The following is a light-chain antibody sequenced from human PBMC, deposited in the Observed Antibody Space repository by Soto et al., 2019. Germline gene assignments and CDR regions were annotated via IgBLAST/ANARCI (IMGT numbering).Light chain of an antibody. CDR1: QSVGSS. J-gene: IGKJ1*01. V-gene: IGKV3-11*01. CDR2: DAS. Sequence: EIVLTQSPATLSLSPGERGSLSCRASQSVGSSLAWYQPKPCQAPRLLIYDASNRATGIPARLSGSGSGTDFNLTISSLEPEDFAVYYCQQRSNWPRTLGQGTKVEIK. CDR3: QQRSNWPRT.